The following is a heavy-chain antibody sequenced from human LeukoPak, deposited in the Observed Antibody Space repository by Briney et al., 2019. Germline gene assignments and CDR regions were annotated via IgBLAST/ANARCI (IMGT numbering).Heavy chain of an antibody. V-gene: IGHV4-59*01. Sequence: KPSETLSLTCTVSGGSISSYYWNWIRQPPGKGLEWIGYIYYSGSTNYNPSLKSRVTISLDTSKNQFSLKLSSVTAADTAVYYCARDGAHKNHYYSYYYMDVWGKGTTVTVSS. D-gene: IGHD3-16*01. CDR2: IYYSGST. J-gene: IGHJ6*03. CDR3: ARDGAHKNHYYSYYYMDV. CDR1: GGSISSYY.